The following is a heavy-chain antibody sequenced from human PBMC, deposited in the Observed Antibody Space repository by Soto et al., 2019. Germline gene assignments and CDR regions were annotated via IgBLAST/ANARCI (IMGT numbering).Heavy chain of an antibody. CDR3: ARGKAAAGYYYYGMDV. Sequence: SETLSLTCAVYGGSFSGYYWSWIRQPPGKGLEWIGEINHSGSTNYNPSLKSRVTISVDTSKNQFSLKLSSVTAADTAVYYCARGKAAAGYYYYGMDVWGQGTTVTVSS. J-gene: IGHJ6*02. D-gene: IGHD6-13*01. V-gene: IGHV4-34*01. CDR1: GGSFSGYY. CDR2: INHSGST.